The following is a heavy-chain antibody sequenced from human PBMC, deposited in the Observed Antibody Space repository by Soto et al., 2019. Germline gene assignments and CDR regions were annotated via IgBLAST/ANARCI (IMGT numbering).Heavy chain of an antibody. J-gene: IGHJ6*02. CDR1: GGSISSYY. Sequence: SETLSLTCTVSGGSISSYYWSWIRQPPGKGLEWIGYIYYSGSTNYNPSLKSRVTISVDTSKNQFSLKLSSVTAADTAVYYCARSGGTMDYDDYYYYYGMDVWGQGTTVTVSS. CDR3: ARSGGTMDYDDYYYYYGMDV. CDR2: IYYSGST. V-gene: IGHV4-59*01. D-gene: IGHD3-3*01.